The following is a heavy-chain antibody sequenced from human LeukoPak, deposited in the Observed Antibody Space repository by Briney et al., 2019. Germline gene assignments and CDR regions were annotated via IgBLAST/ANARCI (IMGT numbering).Heavy chain of an antibody. CDR2: IKQDASEK. V-gene: IGHV3-7*01. D-gene: IGHD6-25*01. CDR1: GFTFSSYG. J-gene: IGHJ4*01. Sequence: GGSLRLSCAASGFTFSSYGMHWVRQAPGKGLEWVANIKQDASEKYYVDSVKGRFTISRDNAKNSLSLQMNSLRAEDTAVYYCARMGPTSSGWPEAFDYWGRGTLVTVSS. CDR3: ARMGPTSSGWPEAFDY.